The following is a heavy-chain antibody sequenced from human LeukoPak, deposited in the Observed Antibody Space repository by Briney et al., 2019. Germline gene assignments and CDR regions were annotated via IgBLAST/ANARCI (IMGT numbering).Heavy chain of an antibody. CDR2: IRYDGTNK. CDR1: GFTFSSYG. V-gene: IGHV3-30*02. J-gene: IGHJ6*03. CDR3: AKGTGDMDV. Sequence: GGSLRLSCAASGFTFSSYGMHWVRQAPGKGLEWVAFIRYDGTNKFYTDSVKGRFTISRDNSKNTLSLQMNSLRAEDTAVYYCAKGTGDMDVWGKGTTVTISS.